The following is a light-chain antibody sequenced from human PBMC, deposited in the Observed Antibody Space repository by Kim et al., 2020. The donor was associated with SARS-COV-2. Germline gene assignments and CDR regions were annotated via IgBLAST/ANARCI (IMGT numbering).Light chain of an antibody. CDR3: QQNYSTPIT. CDR1: QSISSY. Sequence: PAVGDRVTITCRASQSISSYLNWYQQKPGKAPKLLIYAASSLESGVPSRVSGSGSGTDFTLTISSLQPEDFATYYCQQNYSTPITFGQGTRLEIK. J-gene: IGKJ5*01. V-gene: IGKV1-39*01. CDR2: AAS.